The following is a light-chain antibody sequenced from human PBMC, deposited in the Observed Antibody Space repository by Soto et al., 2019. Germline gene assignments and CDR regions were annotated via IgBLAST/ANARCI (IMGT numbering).Light chain of an antibody. J-gene: IGKJ3*01. CDR1: QSVSSKY. CDR2: GTS. V-gene: IGKV3-20*01. CDR3: QQYGSSLFT. Sequence: EIVLTHSPGTLSLSPGERATLSCRAIQSVSSKYLAWYQQKPGQAPRVLIYGTSIRASGVPERFSGGGSGTDFTLTITRMEPEDFAVYYCQQYGSSLFTFGPGTKVDIK.